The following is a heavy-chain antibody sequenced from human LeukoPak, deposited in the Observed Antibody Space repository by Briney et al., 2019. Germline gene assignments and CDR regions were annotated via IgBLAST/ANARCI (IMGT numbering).Heavy chain of an antibody. D-gene: IGHD3-22*01. CDR2: ITYSGGNT. CDR3: AKAREDTYYYDSSGYYFATPLDY. Sequence: GGSLRLSCAASGFTFTSYGVSWFRQAPGKGLEWVSSITYSGGNTYYADSVKGRFTISRDNSKNTLYLQMSSLRAEDTALYYCAKAREDTYYYDSSGYYFATPLDYWGQGTLVTVSS. CDR1: GFTFTSYG. V-gene: IGHV3-23*01. J-gene: IGHJ4*02.